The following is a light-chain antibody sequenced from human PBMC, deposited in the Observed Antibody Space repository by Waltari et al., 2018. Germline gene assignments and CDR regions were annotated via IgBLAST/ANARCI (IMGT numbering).Light chain of an antibody. J-gene: IGLJ2*01. CDR2: EVN. CDR1: SSDVGAYDY. CDR3: SSYAGTDNFVV. Sequence: QSALTQPPSASGSPGQSVTISCTGTSSDVGAYDYVSWYQHHPDKAPKLIIFEVNKWPSGVPDRFSGPKSGNTASLTVSGLQAEDEADYYCSSYAGTDNFVVFGGGTKLTVL. V-gene: IGLV2-8*01.